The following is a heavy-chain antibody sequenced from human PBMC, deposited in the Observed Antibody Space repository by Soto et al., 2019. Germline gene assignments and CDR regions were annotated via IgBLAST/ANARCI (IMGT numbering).Heavy chain of an antibody. J-gene: IGHJ4*02. CDR1: GCTFDKDA. V-gene: IGHV3-23*01. D-gene: IGHD3-16*01. CDR2: ISGRGAST. CDR3: AKTPGVITVITSFDH. Sequence: GGSLTLSSRASGCTFDKDALARARHVPGKGLEWISAISGRGASTYHAHFVQGGFTISRDNSNNTLDLQMNSLSAEATAVYYCAKTPGVITVITSFDHWGQGTPVTVSS.